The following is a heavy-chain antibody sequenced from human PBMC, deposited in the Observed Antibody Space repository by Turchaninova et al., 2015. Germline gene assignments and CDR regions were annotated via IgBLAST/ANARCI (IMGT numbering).Heavy chain of an antibody. J-gene: IGHJ4*02. CDR1: GGTFRSYA. CDR2: IIPIFGTA. CDR3: AREGYYGSGNFDY. D-gene: IGHD3-10*01. V-gene: IGHV1-69*01. Sequence: QVQLVQSGAEVKKPGSSVKVSCKASGGTFRSYANRWGRQAPGQGLEWMGGIIPIFGTANYAQKFQGRVTITADESTSTAYMELSSLRSEDTAVYYCAREGYYGSGNFDYWGQGTLVTVSS.